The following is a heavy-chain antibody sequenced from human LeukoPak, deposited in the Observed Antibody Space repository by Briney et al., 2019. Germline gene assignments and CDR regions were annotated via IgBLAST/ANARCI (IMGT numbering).Heavy chain of an antibody. CDR3: AARTPPLYSSSPGVDY. CDR2: VYTSGSP. CDR1: GASITNYY. D-gene: IGHD6-6*01. Sequence: PSETLSLTCTVSGASITNYYWSWIRQPAGKALEWIGRVYTSGSPNYNPSLKSRVTMSVDTSKNQFSLKLSSVTAADTAVYYCAARTPPLYSSSPGVDYWGQGTLVTVSS. V-gene: IGHV4-4*07. J-gene: IGHJ4*02.